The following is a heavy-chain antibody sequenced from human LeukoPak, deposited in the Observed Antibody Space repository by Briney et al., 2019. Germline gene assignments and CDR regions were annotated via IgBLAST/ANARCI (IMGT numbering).Heavy chain of an antibody. CDR2: IRSKTDNYAT. CDR1: GFTFGGFT. J-gene: IGHJ6*02. CDR3: AGHGTFPNYYYTMDV. D-gene: IGHD2-21*01. Sequence: PGGSLRLSCGPSGFTFGGFTMHWVRQASGKGLEWVGRIRSKTDNYATSYAASVKGRFTISRDDSKNTAYLQMNSLEIEDTAVYFCAGHGTFPNYYYTMDVWGQGTTVTVSS. V-gene: IGHV3-73*01.